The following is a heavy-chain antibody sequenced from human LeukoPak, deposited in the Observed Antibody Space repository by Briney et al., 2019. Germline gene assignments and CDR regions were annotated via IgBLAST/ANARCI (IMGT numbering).Heavy chain of an antibody. CDR2: GYHSGGT. CDR3: ARSVYDWDPRYYMDV. Sequence: SETLSLTCTVSGGSIRSYYWTWIRQSPGKGLEWIGYGYHSGGTSYNPSLRSRVIISVDTSKNRFSLRLTSVTAADTAIYYCARSVYDWDPRYYMDVWGKGTTVTVSS. V-gene: IGHV4-59*01. J-gene: IGHJ6*03. D-gene: IGHD3-9*01. CDR1: GGSIRSYY.